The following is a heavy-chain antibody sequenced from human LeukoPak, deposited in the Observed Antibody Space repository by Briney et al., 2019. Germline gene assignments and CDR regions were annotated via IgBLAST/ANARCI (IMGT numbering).Heavy chain of an antibody. CDR1: GGSISSYY. V-gene: IGHV3-11*01. CDR2: ISSSGSTI. CDR3: ARDVLLWFGNLDAFDI. Sequence: LSLTCTVSGGSISSYYWSWIRQPAGKGLEWVSYISSSGSTIYYADSVKGRFTISRDNAKNSLYLQMNSLRAEDAAAYYCARDVLLWFGNLDAFDIWGQGTMVTVSS. D-gene: IGHD3-10*01. J-gene: IGHJ3*02.